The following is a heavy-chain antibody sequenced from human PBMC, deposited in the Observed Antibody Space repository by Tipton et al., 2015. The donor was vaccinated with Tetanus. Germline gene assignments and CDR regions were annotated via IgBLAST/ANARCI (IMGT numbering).Heavy chain of an antibody. CDR1: GGSVRSTNSY. CDR3: VRSSPIRVADKWGVDWFDP. CDR2: IYYSGTT. D-gene: IGHD6-19*01. J-gene: IGHJ5*02. Sequence: TLSLTCTVSGGSVRSTNSYWSWLRQPPGKGLEWIGYIYYSGTTKYNPSLKSRVTMSVDTSKNQFSLRLNSVTAADTAMYYCVRSSPIRVADKWGVDWFDPWGQGILVTVSS. V-gene: IGHV4-61*01.